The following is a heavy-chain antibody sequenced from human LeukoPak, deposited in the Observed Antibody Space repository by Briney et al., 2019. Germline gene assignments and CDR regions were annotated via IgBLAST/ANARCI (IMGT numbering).Heavy chain of an antibody. CDR1: GFTFSNYW. D-gene: IGHD3-22*01. CDR2: TKSDGRT. CDR3: ARAPSEIGGYYPEYFRH. Sequence: GGSLRLSCAAAGFTFSNYWRHWVRQAPGKGLVWFSRTKSDGRTNYADSVKGRFTISRDNAKNTVSLQMNSLRAEDTGVYYCARAPSEIGGYYPEYFRHWGQGTLVTVSS. J-gene: IGHJ1*01. V-gene: IGHV3-74*01.